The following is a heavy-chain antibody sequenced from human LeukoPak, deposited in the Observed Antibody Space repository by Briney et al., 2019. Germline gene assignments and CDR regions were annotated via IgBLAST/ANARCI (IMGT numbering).Heavy chain of an antibody. V-gene: IGHV1-46*01. CDR2: INPNSGTT. D-gene: IGHD3-22*01. CDR1: GYTFTDYY. J-gene: IGHJ3*02. CDR3: ARVGNTYYYDSSGSNGFDI. Sequence: ASVKVSCKASGYTFTDYYMHWVRQAPGQGLEWVGIINPNSGTTSYAQKLQGRVTMTRDTSTTTVYMELSSLTSEDTAVYYCARVGNTYYYDSSGSNGFDIWGQGTLVTVSS.